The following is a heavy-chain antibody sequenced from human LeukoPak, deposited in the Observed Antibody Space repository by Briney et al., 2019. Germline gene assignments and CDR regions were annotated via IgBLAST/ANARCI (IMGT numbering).Heavy chain of an antibody. D-gene: IGHD6-19*01. CDR3: AKEDRNSSGWYYYYYGMDV. V-gene: IGHV3-23*01. J-gene: IGHJ6*02. CDR1: GFTFSSYA. CDR2: ISGSGGST. Sequence: GGSLRLSCAASGFTFSSYAMSWVRQAPGKGLEWVSAISGSGGSTFYADSVKGRFTISRDNSKNTLYLQMNSLRAEDTAVYYCAKEDRNSSGWYYYYYGMDVWGQGTTVTVSS.